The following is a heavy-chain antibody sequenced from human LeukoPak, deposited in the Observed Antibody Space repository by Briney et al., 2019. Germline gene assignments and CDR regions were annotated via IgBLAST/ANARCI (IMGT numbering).Heavy chain of an antibody. CDR2: IKSDGSDT. Sequence: GGSLRLSCAGSGFTFGSHWMHWVRQAPGKGLEWISRIKSDGSDTTYADSVKGRFTISRDNAKNTLYLQMNSLRAEDTALYYCSRGGDVGLVITGGISYSWGQGTLVTVSS. D-gene: IGHD3-22*01. CDR1: GFTFGSHW. J-gene: IGHJ4*02. CDR3: SRGGDVGLVITGGISYS. V-gene: IGHV3-74*03.